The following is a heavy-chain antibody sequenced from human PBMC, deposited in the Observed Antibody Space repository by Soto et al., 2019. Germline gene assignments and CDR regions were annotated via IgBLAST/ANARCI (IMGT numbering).Heavy chain of an antibody. V-gene: IGHV4-59*01. J-gene: IGHJ4*02. Sequence: SETLSLTCTVSGGSIRNYYWNWIRQPPGKGLEWIGHIYYLGSTNYNPSLQSRVTISVDTSKSQFSLNLSSVTAADTAVYYCARGGFDFGDHRLDYWGQGTLVTVS. CDR1: GGSIRNYY. CDR2: IYYLGST. D-gene: IGHD4-17*01. CDR3: ARGGFDFGDHRLDY.